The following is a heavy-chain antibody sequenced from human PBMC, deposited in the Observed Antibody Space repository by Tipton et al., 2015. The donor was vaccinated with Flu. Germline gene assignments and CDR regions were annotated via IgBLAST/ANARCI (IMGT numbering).Heavy chain of an antibody. V-gene: IGHV3-43D*04. Sequence: QLVQSGGVVVQPGGSLRLSCAASGFTFDDYAMNWVRQPPGKGLEWVALITWDGFSAYYADSVKGRFTISRDNIKNSLYLEMNSLRTEDSALYYCAKDRGAQIPADVEYWGQGTAVTVSS. CDR2: ITWDGFSA. D-gene: IGHD6-6*01. CDR1: GFTFDDYA. CDR3: AKDRGAQIPADVEY. J-gene: IGHJ1*01.